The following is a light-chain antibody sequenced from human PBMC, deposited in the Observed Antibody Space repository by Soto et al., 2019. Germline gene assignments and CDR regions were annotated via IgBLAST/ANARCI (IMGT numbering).Light chain of an antibody. CDR3: SSHAGSIHFYV. CDR2: EVS. CDR1: SSDVGAYNY. Sequence: QSALTQPPSASGSPGQSVTISCTGTSSDVGAYNYVSWYQQHPGKAPKLIISEVSQRPSGVPDRFSGSKSGNTASLTVSGLQDEDEADYYCSSHAGSIHFYVFGTGTKLTVL. J-gene: IGLJ1*01. V-gene: IGLV2-8*01.